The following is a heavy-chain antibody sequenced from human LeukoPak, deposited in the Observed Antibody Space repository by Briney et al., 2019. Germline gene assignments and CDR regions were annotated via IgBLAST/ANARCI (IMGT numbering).Heavy chain of an antibody. Sequence: SETLSLTCTVSGGSISSGDYYWSWIRQPPGKGEEWIGYIYNNGRTYYNPSLKSRVTISVDTSKNLFSLKVSSVTAADAAVYYCARGRSSSWSSFDYWGQGTLVTVSS. CDR3: ARGRSSSWSSFDY. V-gene: IGHV4-30-4*01. CDR2: IYNNGRT. J-gene: IGHJ4*02. CDR1: GGSISSGDYY. D-gene: IGHD6-13*01.